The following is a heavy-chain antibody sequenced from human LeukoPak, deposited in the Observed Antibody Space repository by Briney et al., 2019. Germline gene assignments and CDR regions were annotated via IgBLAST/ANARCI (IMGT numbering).Heavy chain of an antibody. J-gene: IGHJ4*02. CDR2: IIPIFGTA. V-gene: IGHV1-69*05. CDR1: GGTFSGYA. CDR3: ARAVAAAVASLATI. Sequence: SVKVFCKASGGTFSGYAISWVRQAPGQGLEWMGGIIPIFGTANYAQKFQGRVTVTTDESTSTAYMELSSLRSEDTAVYYCARAVAAAVASLATIWGQGTLVTVSS. D-gene: IGHD6-13*01.